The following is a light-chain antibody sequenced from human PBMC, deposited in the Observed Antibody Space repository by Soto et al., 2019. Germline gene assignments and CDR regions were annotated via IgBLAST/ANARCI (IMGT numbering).Light chain of an antibody. Sequence: EIVLTQSPGTLSLSPGERATLSCRASQSVSSSYLAWYQQKPGQAPRLVIYGASSRATGIPDRFRGSGSGTDFTLTISRLEPEDFAVYYCQHYGSSLWTFGRGTKVEIK. J-gene: IGKJ1*01. V-gene: IGKV3-20*01. CDR2: GAS. CDR1: QSVSSSY. CDR3: QHYGSSLWT.